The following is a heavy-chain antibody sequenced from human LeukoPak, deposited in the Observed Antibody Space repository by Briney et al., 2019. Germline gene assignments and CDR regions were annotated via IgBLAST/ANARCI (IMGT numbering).Heavy chain of an antibody. J-gene: IGHJ4*02. V-gene: IGHV4-61*08. CDR1: GGSISSGGYS. CDR3: ARDGAGMTGTGLDY. D-gene: IGHD3-9*01. CDR2: IHYTGNT. Sequence: PSETLSLTCAVSGGSISSGGYSWSWIRQPPGKELEWLGYIHYTGNTIYNPSLKSRVTISMDTAKNQFSLKVSSVTAADTAVYYCARDGAGMTGTGLDYWGQGILATVSS.